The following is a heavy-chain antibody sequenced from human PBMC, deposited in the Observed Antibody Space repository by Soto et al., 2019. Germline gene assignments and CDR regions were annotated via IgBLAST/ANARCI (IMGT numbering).Heavy chain of an antibody. CDR3: ARAGQYYDASGYAN. J-gene: IGHJ4*02. CDR1: GYSFATSG. V-gene: IGHV1-18*01. Sequence: QVKLVQSGTEVKKPGASIKVSCKASGYSFATSGMSWVRQAPGQGLEWMGWISAYNGNTNYDQNLQDRVTMTTDTSTNTAYLDVRNLRSDDTAVYYCARAGQYYDASGYANWGQGTLVTGS. D-gene: IGHD3-22*01. CDR2: ISAYNGNT.